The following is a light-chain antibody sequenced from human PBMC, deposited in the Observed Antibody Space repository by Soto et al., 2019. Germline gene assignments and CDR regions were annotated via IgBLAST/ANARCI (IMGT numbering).Light chain of an antibody. V-gene: IGLV1-44*01. Sequence: QSVLTQPPSASGTPGQRVTISCSGSSSNIGSNTVNWYQQLPGTAPKLLIYSNNQRPSWVPDRFSVSKSGTSASLALSGLQSEDEADYYCAAWDECLNGGFGGGTKLSVL. CDR1: SSNIGSNT. J-gene: IGLJ3*02. CDR2: SNN. CDR3: AAWDECLNGG.